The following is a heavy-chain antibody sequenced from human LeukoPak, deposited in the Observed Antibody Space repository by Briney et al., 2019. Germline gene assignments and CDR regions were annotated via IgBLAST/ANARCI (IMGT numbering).Heavy chain of an antibody. J-gene: IGHJ6*02. Sequence: PAGSLRLSCAASGFTFSSYGMHWVRQAPGKGLEWVAAISYAGSTKYFVDSLKARFTSSRDNSKNTLSLQMNSLRGEDTAVYYCAKDQGPRGSFMDVWGQGTTVTVSS. CDR2: ISYAGSTK. CDR1: GFTFSSYG. V-gene: IGHV3-30*18. CDR3: AKDQGPRGSFMDV. D-gene: IGHD5-12*01.